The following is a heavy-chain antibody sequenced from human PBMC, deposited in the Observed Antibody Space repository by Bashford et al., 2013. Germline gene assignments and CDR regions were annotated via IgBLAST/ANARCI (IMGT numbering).Heavy chain of an antibody. V-gene: IGHV4-4*07. Sequence: SETLSLTCTVSGDSSSVSGESISNYQWHWIRQPAGKRLEYIGRISGNGHTDYNPSFMGRLTMSVDTSRNQFSLRLNSVTAADTAVYYCGRGSHTGYYHVDYWGQGSLVTVSS. CDR1: GDSSSVSGESISNYQ. J-gene: IGHJ4*02. D-gene: IGHD3-9*01. CDR3: GRGSHTGYYHVDY. CDR2: ISGNGHT.